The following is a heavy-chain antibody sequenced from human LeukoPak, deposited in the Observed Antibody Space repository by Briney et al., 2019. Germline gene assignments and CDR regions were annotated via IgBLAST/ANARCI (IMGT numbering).Heavy chain of an antibody. CDR2: INPSGGST. D-gene: IGHD3-3*01. V-gene: IGHV1-46*01. CDR3: AREAITIFGLVRTQTTKGPHRFDP. J-gene: IGHJ5*02. Sequence: ASVKVSCKASGYTFTSYHMHWVRQAPGQGLEWMGIINPSGGSTNYAQRFRGRVTMTRDMSTGTVYMELSSLTSEDTAVYYCAREAITIFGLVRTQTTKGPHRFDPWGQGTLVTVSS. CDR1: GYTFTSYH.